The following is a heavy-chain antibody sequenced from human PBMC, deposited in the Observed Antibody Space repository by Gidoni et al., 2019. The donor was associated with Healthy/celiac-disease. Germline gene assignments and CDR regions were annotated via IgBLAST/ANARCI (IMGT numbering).Heavy chain of an antibody. CDR2: ISSSGSTI. V-gene: IGHV3-48*03. D-gene: IGHD5-18*01. CDR1: GFTFSSYE. CDR3: ASLEDTAMGYNDY. J-gene: IGHJ4*02. Sequence: EVQLVESGGGLVQPGGSLRLSCAASGFTFSSYEMNWVRQAPGKGLEWVSYISSSGSTIYYADSVKGRFTISRDNAKNSLYLQMNSLRAEDTAVYYCASLEDTAMGYNDYWGQGTLVTVSS.